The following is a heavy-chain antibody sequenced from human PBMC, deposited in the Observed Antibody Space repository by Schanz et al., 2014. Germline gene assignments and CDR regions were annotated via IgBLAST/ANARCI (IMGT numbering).Heavy chain of an antibody. V-gene: IGHV3-7*01. CDR2: INQDGTEK. D-gene: IGHD2-8*01. J-gene: IGHJ6*02. CDR3: GVPGGISGVNV. CDR1: GFSFGDFW. Sequence: EVQLVESGGDLVQPGGSLRLSCAVSGFSFGDFWMNWVRQAPGKGLEWVANINQDGTEKYYVDSVKGRFTISRDNDKKSLSLQMNSMREEDAAVYYCGVPGGISGVNVWGQGTTVTVSS.